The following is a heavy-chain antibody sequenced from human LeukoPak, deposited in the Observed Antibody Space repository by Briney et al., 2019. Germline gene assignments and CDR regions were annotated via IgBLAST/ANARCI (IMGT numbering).Heavy chain of an antibody. CDR3: ASGGMTTVTTFDY. D-gene: IGHD4-11*01. V-gene: IGHV1-69*06. CDR1: GGTFSSYA. J-gene: IGHJ4*02. Sequence: SVKVSCKASGGTFSSYAISWVRQAPGQGLEWMGGIIPIFGTANYAQKFQGRVTITADKSTSTAYMELGSLRSEDTAVYYCASGGMTTVTTFDYWGQGTLVTVSS. CDR2: IIPIFGTA.